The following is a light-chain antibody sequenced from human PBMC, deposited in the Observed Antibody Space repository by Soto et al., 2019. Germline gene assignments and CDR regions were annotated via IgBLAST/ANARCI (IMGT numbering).Light chain of an antibody. Sequence: DNHMTQSPSTLSASVGDRVTITCRASQSISSWLAWYQQKPGKAPKLLIYDASSLESGVPSRFSGSGSGTEFTLTISSLQPDDFATYYCQQYNSYSPWTFGQGTKVDIK. V-gene: IGKV1-5*01. CDR1: QSISSW. CDR3: QQYNSYSPWT. J-gene: IGKJ1*01. CDR2: DAS.